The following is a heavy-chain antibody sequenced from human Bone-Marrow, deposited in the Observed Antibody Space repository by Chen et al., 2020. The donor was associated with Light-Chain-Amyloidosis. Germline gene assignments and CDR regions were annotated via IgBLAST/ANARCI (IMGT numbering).Heavy chain of an antibody. V-gene: IGHV3-74*01. D-gene: IGHD2-2*01. J-gene: IGHJ3*02. CDR3: ARDSDCRSTSCYPLGTFDI. Sequence: EVQLVESGGGLVQPGGSLRLSCVASGFTFSSYWMHWVRQAPGKGLVWVSRINTDGSSTSYADAVKGRVTISRDNAKNTLFLQMSSLRADDTAVYYCARDSDCRSTSCYPLGTFDIWGQGTMVTVSS. CDR1: GFTFSSYW. CDR2: INTDGSST.